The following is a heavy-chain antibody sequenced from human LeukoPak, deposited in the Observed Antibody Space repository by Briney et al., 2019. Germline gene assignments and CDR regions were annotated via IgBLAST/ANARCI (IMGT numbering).Heavy chain of an antibody. CDR3: ARDGGSSGSPFY. D-gene: IGHD1-26*01. V-gene: IGHV4-30-4*08. J-gene: IGHJ4*02. Sequence: SQTLSLTCTVSGGSISSGDYYWSWIRQPPGKGLEWIGYIYYSGSTYYNPSLKSRVTMSVDTSKNQFSLKLNSVTATDTAVYYCARDGGSSGSPFYWGQGTLVTVSS. CDR2: IYYSGST. CDR1: GGSISSGDYY.